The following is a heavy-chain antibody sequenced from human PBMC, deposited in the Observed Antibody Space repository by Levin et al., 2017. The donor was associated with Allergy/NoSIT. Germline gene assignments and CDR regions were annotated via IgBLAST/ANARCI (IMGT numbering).Heavy chain of an antibody. CDR1: GFTFSSYA. CDR2: ISYDGSNK. V-gene: IGHV3-30-3*01. J-gene: IGHJ4*02. CDR3: ARESNSHLRFLEWLPLDY. D-gene: IGHD3-3*01. Sequence: GGSLRLSCAASGFTFSSYAMHWVRQAPGKGLEWVAVISYDGSNKYYADSVKGRFTISRDNSKNTLYLQMNSLRAEDTAVYYCARESNSHLRFLEWLPLDYWGQGTLVTVSS.